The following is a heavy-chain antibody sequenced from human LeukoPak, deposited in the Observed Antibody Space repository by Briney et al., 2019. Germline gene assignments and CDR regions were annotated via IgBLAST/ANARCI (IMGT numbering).Heavy chain of an antibody. CDR2: IYYSGST. Sequence: SETLSLTCTVSGGSISSSSYYWGWIRQPPGKGLEWIGSIYYSGSTYYNPSLKSRVTISVDTSKNQFSLKLSSVTAADTAVYYCARDGLYSSTWSISSDEHYYMDVWGKGTTVTVSS. D-gene: IGHD6-13*01. CDR1: GGSISSSSYY. J-gene: IGHJ6*03. CDR3: ARDGLYSSTWSISSDEHYYMDV. V-gene: IGHV4-39*07.